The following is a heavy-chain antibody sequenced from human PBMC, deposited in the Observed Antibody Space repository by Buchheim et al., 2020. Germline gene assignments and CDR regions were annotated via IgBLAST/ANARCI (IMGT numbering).Heavy chain of an antibody. CDR1: GYSISSGYY. CDR3: ARTGSGYYFDY. V-gene: IGHV4-38-2*02. D-gene: IGHD1-26*01. J-gene: IGHJ4*02. CDR2: IYYSGRT. Sequence: QVQLQESGPGLVKPSETLSLTCTVSGYSISSGYYWGWIRQPPGKGLEWIGTIYYSGRTYYNSSLKSRVTISLDTSKNQFSLKLSSVTAADTAVHFCARTGSGYYFDYGGQGIL.